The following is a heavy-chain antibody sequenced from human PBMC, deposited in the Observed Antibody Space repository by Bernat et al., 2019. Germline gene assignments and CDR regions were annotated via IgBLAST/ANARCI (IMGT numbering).Heavy chain of an antibody. V-gene: IGHV4-34*01. CDR3: ARIVDTAMETGFDY. D-gene: IGHD5-18*01. J-gene: IGHJ4*02. Sequence: QVQLQQWGAGLLKPSETLSLTCAVYGGSFSGYYWSWIRQPPGKGLEWIGEINHSGSTNYNPSLKSRVTISVDTSKNQFSLKLSSVTAADTAVYYCARIVDTAMETGFDYWGRGTLVTVSS. CDR1: GGSFSGYY. CDR2: INHSGST.